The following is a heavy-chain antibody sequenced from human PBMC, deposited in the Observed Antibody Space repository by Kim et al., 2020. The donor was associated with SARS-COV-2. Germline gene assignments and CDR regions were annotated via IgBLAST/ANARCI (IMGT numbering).Heavy chain of an antibody. V-gene: IGHV4-4*07. D-gene: IGHD2-2*01. J-gene: IGHJ5*02. CDR1: GGSISSYY. Sequence: SETLSLTCTVSGGSISSYYWSWIRQPAGKGLEWIGRIYTSGSTNYNPSLKSRVTMSVDTSKNQFSLKLSSVTAADTAVYYCARETALGRQLLFHPNHNWFDPWGQGTLVTVSS. CDR2: IYTSGST. CDR3: ARETALGRQLLFHPNHNWFDP.